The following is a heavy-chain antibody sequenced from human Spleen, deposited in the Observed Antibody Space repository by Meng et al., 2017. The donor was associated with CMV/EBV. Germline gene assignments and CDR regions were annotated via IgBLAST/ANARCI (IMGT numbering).Heavy chain of an antibody. CDR1: GYIIADYG. CDR3: AREITGGYYSDTSVYYSDY. Sequence: ASVKVSCKASGYIIADYGFSWVRQAPGQGLEWLGWISAYNGNTDYAQSLQGRVTMTTDTSTSTAYMELRSLRSDDTAVYYCAREITGGYYSDTSVYYSDYWGQGTLVTVSS. V-gene: IGHV1-18*01. J-gene: IGHJ4*02. D-gene: IGHD3-22*01. CDR2: ISAYNGNT.